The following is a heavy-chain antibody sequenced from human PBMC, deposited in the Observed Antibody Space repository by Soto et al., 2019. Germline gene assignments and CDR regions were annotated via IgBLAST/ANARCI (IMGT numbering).Heavy chain of an antibody. J-gene: IGHJ6*02. D-gene: IGHD3-3*01. CDR2: ISYAGNNI. CDR1: GFTFRNFV. CDR3: AKVQPSIFRSGSGMDV. Sequence: SGGSLRLSCAASGFTFRNFVMHWVRQAPGKGLEWVAVISYAGNNIYYADSVKGRFTISRDNSGNTLYLEMSSLRGEDTAVYYCAKVQPSIFRSGSGMDVWGQGTTVTVSS. V-gene: IGHV3-30*18.